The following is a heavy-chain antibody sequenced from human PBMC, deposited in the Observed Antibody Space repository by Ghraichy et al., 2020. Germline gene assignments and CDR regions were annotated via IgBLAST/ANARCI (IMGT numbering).Heavy chain of an antibody. Sequence: GGSLRLSCAASGFTFSSYGMHWVRQAPGKGLEWVAFIRYEGSNKYYADSVKGRFTISRDNSKNTLYLQMNRLRAEDTAVYYCAKNYYDSSGQAKPDYWGQGTLVTVSS. J-gene: IGHJ4*02. CDR1: GFTFSSYG. D-gene: IGHD3-22*01. CDR3: AKNYYDSSGQAKPDY. V-gene: IGHV3-30*02. CDR2: IRYEGSNK.